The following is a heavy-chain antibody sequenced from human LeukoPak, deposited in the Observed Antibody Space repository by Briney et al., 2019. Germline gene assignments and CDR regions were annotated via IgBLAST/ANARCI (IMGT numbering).Heavy chain of an antibody. CDR2: IYYSGST. CDR1: GGSISSGGYY. V-gene: IGHV4-31*03. CDR3: ARDYPGIAAAGRRGNWFDP. D-gene: IGHD6-13*01. Sequence: SQTLSLTCTVSGGSISSGGYYWCWIRQHPGKGLEWIGYIYYSGSTYYNPSLKSRVTISVDTSKNQFSLKLSSVTAADTAVYYCARDYPGIAAAGRRGNWFDPWGQGTLVTVSS. J-gene: IGHJ5*02.